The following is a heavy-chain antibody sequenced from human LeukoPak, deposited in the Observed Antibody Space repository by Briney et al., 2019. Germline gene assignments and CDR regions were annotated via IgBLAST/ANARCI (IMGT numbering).Heavy chain of an antibody. CDR2: ISAYNGNT. D-gene: IGHD2-21*01. CDR1: GYTFTSYG. J-gene: IGHJ4*02. CDR3: ARDVGVDTDY. Sequence: ASVKVSCKASGYTFTSYGISWVRQAPGQGLEWMGWISAYNGNTNYAQKFQGRVTMTRDTSISTAYMELSRLRSDDTAVYYCARDVGVDTDYWGQGTLVTVSS. V-gene: IGHV1-18*01.